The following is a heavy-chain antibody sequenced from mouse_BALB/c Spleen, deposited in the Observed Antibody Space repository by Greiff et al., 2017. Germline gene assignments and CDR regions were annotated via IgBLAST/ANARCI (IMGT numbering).Heavy chain of an antibody. J-gene: IGHJ1*01. CDR1: GYTFSSYW. CDR3: AEGDYGSRPWYFDV. CDR2: ILPGSGST. Sequence: QVQLQQSGAELMKPGASVKISCKATGYTFSSYWIEWVKQRPGHGLEWIGEILPGSGSTNYNEKFKGKATFTADTSSNTAYMQLSSLTSEDSAVYYCAEGDYGSRPWYFDVWGAGTTVTVSS. V-gene: IGHV1-9*01. D-gene: IGHD1-1*01.